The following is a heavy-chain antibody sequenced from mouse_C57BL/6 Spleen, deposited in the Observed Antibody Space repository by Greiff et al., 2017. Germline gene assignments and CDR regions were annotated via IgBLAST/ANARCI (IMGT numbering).Heavy chain of an antibody. CDR3: ARRGSGYDYYAMDY. D-gene: IGHD3-2*02. J-gene: IGHJ4*01. CDR2: INPNYGTT. Sequence: EVKLMESGPELVKPGASVKISCKASGYSFTDYNMNWVKQSNGKSLEWIGVINPNYGTTSYNQKFKGKATLTVDQSSSTAYMQLNSLTSEDSAVYYCARRGSGYDYYAMDYWGQGTSVTVSS. CDR1: GYSFTDYN. V-gene: IGHV1-39*01.